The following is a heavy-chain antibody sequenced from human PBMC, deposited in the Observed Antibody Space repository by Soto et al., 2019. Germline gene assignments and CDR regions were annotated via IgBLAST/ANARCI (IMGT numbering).Heavy chain of an antibody. V-gene: IGHV3-20*04. Sequence: GGSLRLSCAASGFTFDDYGMSWVRQAPGKGLEWVSGINWNGGSTGYADSVKGRFTISRDNAKNSLYLQMNSLRAEDTALYYCARDTILSPYYYYGMDVWGQGTTVTVSS. J-gene: IGHJ6*02. CDR1: GFTFDDYG. D-gene: IGHD3-9*01. CDR3: ARDTILSPYYYYGMDV. CDR2: INWNGGST.